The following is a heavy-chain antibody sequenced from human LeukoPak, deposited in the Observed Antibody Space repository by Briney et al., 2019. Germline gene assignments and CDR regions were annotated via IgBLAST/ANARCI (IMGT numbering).Heavy chain of an antibody. CDR2: ISAYNGNT. Sequence: ASVKVSCKASGYTFTGYGISWVRQAPGQGLEWMGWISAYNGNTNYAQKLQGRVTMTTDTSTSTAYMELRSLRSDDTAVYYCARFGASGYLETVFDYWGQGTLVTVSS. J-gene: IGHJ4*02. CDR1: GYTFTGYG. CDR3: ARFGASGYLETVFDY. V-gene: IGHV1-18*01. D-gene: IGHD3-22*01.